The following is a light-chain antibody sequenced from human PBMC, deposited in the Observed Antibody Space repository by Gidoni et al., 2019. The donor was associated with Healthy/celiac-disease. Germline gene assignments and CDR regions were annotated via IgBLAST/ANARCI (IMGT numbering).Light chain of an antibody. CDR3: QQRSNWPPWT. CDR1: QSVSSY. CDR2: DAS. V-gene: IGKV3-11*01. J-gene: IGKJ1*01. Sequence: EIVLTQSTATLSLSPGERDTLSCRASQSVSSYLAWYQQKPGQAPRLLIYDASNRATGIPARFSGSGSGTDFTLTISSLEPEDFAVYYCQQRSNWPPWTFGQXTKVEIK.